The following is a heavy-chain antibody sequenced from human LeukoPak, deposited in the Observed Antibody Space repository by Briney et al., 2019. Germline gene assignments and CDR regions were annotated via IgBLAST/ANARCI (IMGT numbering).Heavy chain of an antibody. CDR3: ARNPVTGTNPKFDY. V-gene: IGHV4-59*12. D-gene: IGHD6-19*01. Sequence: SETLSLTCTVSGGSISSYNWSWIRQPPGKGLEWIGYINYSGSTNYNPSLKSRVTMSIDTSKNQFSLKLNSVTAADTAVYYCARNPVTGTNPKFDYWGQGTLVTVSS. CDR1: GGSISSYN. J-gene: IGHJ4*02. CDR2: INYSGST.